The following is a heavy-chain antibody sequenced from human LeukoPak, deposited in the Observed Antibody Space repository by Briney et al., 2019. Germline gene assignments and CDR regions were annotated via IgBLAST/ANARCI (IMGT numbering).Heavy chain of an antibody. Sequence: GGSLRLSCEVSGFTFSEYSMSWMRQAPGKGLEWSSYINTRGTTIYYGDSVKGRFTVSRDNTKNSLYVQMNSLRPEDTAVYYCARAPDFFQSGYSYYFMDVWGKGTTVTVSS. J-gene: IGHJ6*03. CDR2: INTRGTTI. V-gene: IGHV3-11*01. CDR3: ARAPDFFQSGYSYYFMDV. D-gene: IGHD3-3*01. CDR1: GFTFSEYS.